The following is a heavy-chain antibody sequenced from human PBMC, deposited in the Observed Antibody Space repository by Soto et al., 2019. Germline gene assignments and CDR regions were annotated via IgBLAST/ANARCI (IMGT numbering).Heavy chain of an antibody. Sequence: QVQLVESGGGVVQPGRSLRLSCAASGFTFSSYAMHWVRQAPGKGLEWVAVISYDGSNKYYADSVKGRFTISRDNSKSTLYLQMNSLRAEDTAVYYCARVGYSYVSGAFDYWGQGTLVTVSS. D-gene: IGHD5-18*01. CDR1: GFTFSSYA. CDR2: ISYDGSNK. CDR3: ARVGYSYVSGAFDY. J-gene: IGHJ4*02. V-gene: IGHV3-30-3*01.